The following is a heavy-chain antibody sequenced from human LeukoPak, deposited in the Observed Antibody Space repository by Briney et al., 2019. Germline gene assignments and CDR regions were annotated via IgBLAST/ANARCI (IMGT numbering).Heavy chain of an antibody. Sequence: PSETLSLTCAVSGGSISSSNWWSWVRQPPGQGLEWIGEIYHSGSTNYNPSLKSRVTISVDTSKNQFSLKLSSVTAADTAVYYCARGRGIVGATEDEYYFDYWGQGTLVTVSS. D-gene: IGHD1-26*01. CDR1: GGSISSSNW. J-gene: IGHJ4*02. CDR2: IYHSGST. V-gene: IGHV4-4*02. CDR3: ARGRGIVGATEDEYYFDY.